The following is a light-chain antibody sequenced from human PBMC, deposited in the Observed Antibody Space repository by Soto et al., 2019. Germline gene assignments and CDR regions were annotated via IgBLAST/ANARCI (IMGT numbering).Light chain of an antibody. J-gene: IGLJ1*01. CDR3: ATWDDSLNGRYV. CDR1: SSDIGTKI. CDR2: DDK. Sequence: QSVLTQPPSAYGTPGQRVTMSCSGISSDIGTKIVNWYQQVPGTAPKLLIYDDKERPSGVPDRFSGFKSATSASLAISGLQSEDEADYYCATWDDSLNGRYVFGPGTKLTVL. V-gene: IGLV1-44*01.